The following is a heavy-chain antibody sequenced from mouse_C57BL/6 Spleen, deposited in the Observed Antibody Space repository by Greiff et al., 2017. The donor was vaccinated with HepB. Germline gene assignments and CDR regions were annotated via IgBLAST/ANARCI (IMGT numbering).Heavy chain of an antibody. CDR1: GYTFTSYW. J-gene: IGHJ2*01. V-gene: IGHV1-53*01. D-gene: IGHD1-1*01. CDR3: AREKGTTVVADY. Sequence: QVQLQQPGTELVKPGASAKLSCKASGYTFTSYWMHWVKQRPGQGLEWIGNINPSNGGTNYNEKFKSKATLTVDKSSSTAYMQLSSLTSEDSAVYYCAREKGTTVVADYWGQGTTLTVSS. CDR2: INPSNGGT.